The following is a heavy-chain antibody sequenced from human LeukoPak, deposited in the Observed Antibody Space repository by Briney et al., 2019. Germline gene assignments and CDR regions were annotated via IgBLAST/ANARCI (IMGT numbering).Heavy chain of an antibody. V-gene: IGHV4-59*08. CDR1: GGSISSYY. CDR3: AKYGGSGWVIDN. Sequence: PSETLSPTCTVSGGSISSYYWTWIRQPPGKGLEWIGYIYYTGATSYNPSLKSRVTISVDTSKNQFSLKVTSVTTADTAVYYCAKYGGSGWVIDNWGQGTLVTVSS. J-gene: IGHJ4*02. CDR2: IYYTGAT. D-gene: IGHD6-19*01.